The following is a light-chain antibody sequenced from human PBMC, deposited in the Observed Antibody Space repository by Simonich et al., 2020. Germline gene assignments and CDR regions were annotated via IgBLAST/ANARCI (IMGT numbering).Light chain of an antibody. CDR2: WAS. CDR3: QQYYSTPYT. CDR1: QSVLYSSNNKNY. Sequence: DIVMTQSPDSLAVSLGERATINCKSSQSVLYSSNNKNYLAWAQQKPGQPPKLLIYWASTREAGGPDRVSGSGSGTDFTLSISSLQAEDVAVYYCQQYYSTPYTFGQGTKLEIK. V-gene: IGKV4-1*01. J-gene: IGKJ2*01.